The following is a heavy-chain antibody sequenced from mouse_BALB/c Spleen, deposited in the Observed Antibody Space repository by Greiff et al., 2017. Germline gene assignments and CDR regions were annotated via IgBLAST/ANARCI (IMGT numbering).Heavy chain of an antibody. CDR2: IDPANGNT. D-gene: IGHD1-1*01. CDR1: GFNIKDTY. V-gene: IGHV14-3*02. J-gene: IGHJ2*01. Sequence: VQLQQSGAELVKPGASVKLSCTASGFNIKDTYMHWVKQRPEQGLEWIGRIDPANGNTKYDPKFQGKATITADTSSNTAYLQLSSLTSEDTAVYYCASYGCGSGGDLDYWGQGTTLTVSS. CDR3: ASYGCGSGGDLDY.